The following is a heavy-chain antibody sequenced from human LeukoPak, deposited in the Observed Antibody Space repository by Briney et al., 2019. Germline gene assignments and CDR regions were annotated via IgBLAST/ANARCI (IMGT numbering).Heavy chain of an antibody. D-gene: IGHD1-26*01. V-gene: IGHV4-34*01. CDR3: ARYSGSYEGDAFDI. CDR1: GGSFSGYY. CDR2: INHSGST. Sequence: PSETLSLTCAVYGGSFSGYYWSWIRQPPGKGLEWIGEINHSGSTNYNPPLKSRVTISVDTSKNQFSLKLSSVTAADTAVYYSARYSGSYEGDAFDIWGQGTMVTVSS. J-gene: IGHJ3*02.